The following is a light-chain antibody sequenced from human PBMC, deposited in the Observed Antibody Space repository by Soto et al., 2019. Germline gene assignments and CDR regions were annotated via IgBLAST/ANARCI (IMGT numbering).Light chain of an antibody. CDR1: QGISRW. Sequence: DIQMTQSPSSVSASVGDRVTITCRASQGISRWLAWYQQKPEKAPKLVIYDASSLQSGVPSRFSGSGSGTYFTLTISSLQSEDFAVYYCQQYNNWPLITFGQGTRLEIK. V-gene: IGKV1D-16*01. CDR3: QQYNNWPLIT. CDR2: DAS. J-gene: IGKJ5*01.